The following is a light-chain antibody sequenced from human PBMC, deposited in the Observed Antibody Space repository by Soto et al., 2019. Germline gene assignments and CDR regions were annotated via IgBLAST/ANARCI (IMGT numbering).Light chain of an antibody. V-gene: IGKV3-15*01. Sequence: IVMTHSPGTRSVSPGEIATLSSRPSHSISNSYLAWYQQKPGQAPRLLIYDASTRATGIPARFSGSGSGTEFTLTISSLQSEDFAVYYCQQFNNWPRTFGQGTKVDI. CDR2: DAS. CDR3: QQFNNWPRT. J-gene: IGKJ1*01. CDR1: HSISNSY.